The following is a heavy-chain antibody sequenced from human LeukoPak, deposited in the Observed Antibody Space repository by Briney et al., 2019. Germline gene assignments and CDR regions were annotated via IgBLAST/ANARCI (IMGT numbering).Heavy chain of an antibody. J-gene: IGHJ4*02. CDR3: ARGSGHYDSSGYYYPFDY. CDR1: GYTFTSYY. V-gene: IGHV1-46*01. CDR2: INPSGGST. Sequence: GASVKVSCKASGYTFTSYYMHWVRQAPGQGLEWMGIINPSGGSTSYAQKFQGRVTMTRDMSTSTVYMELSSLRSEDTAVYYCARGSGHYDSSGYYYPFDYWGQGTLVTVSS. D-gene: IGHD3-22*01.